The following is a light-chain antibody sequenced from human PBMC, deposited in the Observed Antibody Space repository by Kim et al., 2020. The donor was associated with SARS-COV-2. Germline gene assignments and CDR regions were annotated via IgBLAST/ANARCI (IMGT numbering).Light chain of an antibody. J-gene: IGLJ3*02. Sequence: QLVLTQSPSASASLGASVKLTCTLSSGHSSDAIAWHQQQPEKGPRYLMKLNGDGSHSKGDGIPDRFSGSSSGAERYLTISSLQSEDEADYYCQTWGTGIWVFGGGTQLTVL. CDR3: QTWGTGIWV. CDR2: LNGDGSH. V-gene: IGLV4-69*01. CDR1: SGHSSDA.